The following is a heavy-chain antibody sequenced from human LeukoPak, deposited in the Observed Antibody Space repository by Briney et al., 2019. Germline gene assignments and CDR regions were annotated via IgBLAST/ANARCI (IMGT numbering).Heavy chain of an antibody. D-gene: IGHD5-18*01. V-gene: IGHV4-39*01. Sequence: PPETLSLTCTVSGGSISSSSYYWGWIRQPPGKGLEWIGSIYYSGSTYYNPSLKSRVTISVDTSKNQFSLKLSSVTAADTAVYYCARLPETAMVRDALTPNWGQGTLVTVSS. CDR3: ARLPETAMVRDALTPN. J-gene: IGHJ4*02. CDR1: GGSISSSSYY. CDR2: IYYSGST.